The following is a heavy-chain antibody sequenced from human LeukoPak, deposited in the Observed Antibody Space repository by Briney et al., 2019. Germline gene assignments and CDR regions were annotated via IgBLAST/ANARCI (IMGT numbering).Heavy chain of an antibody. Sequence: SETLSLTCTVSGGSISSYYWSWIRQPPGKGLEWIGYIYYSGSTNYNPSLKSRVTISVDTSKNQFSLKLSSVTAADTAVYYCARVSDSSGYVDYWGQGTLVTVSS. J-gene: IGHJ4*02. V-gene: IGHV4-59*01. CDR3: ARVSDSSGYVDY. CDR2: IYYSGST. CDR1: GGSISSYY. D-gene: IGHD3-22*01.